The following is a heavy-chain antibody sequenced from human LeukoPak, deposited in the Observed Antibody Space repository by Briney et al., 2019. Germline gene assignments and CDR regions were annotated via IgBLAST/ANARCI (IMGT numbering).Heavy chain of an antibody. Sequence: GGSLRLSCAASGFTFSSYAMSWVRQAPGKGLEWVSAISGSGGSTYYADSVKGRFTISRDNSKNTLYLQMNSLRAEDTAVYYCAKDRDQLMLYPPRDLDPWGQGTLATVSS. V-gene: IGHV3-23*01. CDR1: GFTFSSYA. J-gene: IGHJ5*02. CDR3: AKDRDQLMLYPPRDLDP. D-gene: IGHD2-2*01. CDR2: ISGSGGST.